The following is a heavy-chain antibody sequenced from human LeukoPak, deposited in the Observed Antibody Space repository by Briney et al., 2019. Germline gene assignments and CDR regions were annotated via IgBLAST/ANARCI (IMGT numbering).Heavy chain of an antibody. CDR2: IYYSGST. J-gene: IGHJ4*02. Sequence: PSETLSLTCTVSGGSISSSSYYWGWIRQPPGKGLEWIGSIYYSGSTYYNPSLKSRVTISVDTSKNQFSLKLSSVTAADTAVYYCARYLPSTTYDSSGYYFDYWGQGTLVTVSS. CDR3: ARYLPSTTYDSSGYYFDY. D-gene: IGHD3-22*01. V-gene: IGHV4-39*01. CDR1: GGSISSSSYY.